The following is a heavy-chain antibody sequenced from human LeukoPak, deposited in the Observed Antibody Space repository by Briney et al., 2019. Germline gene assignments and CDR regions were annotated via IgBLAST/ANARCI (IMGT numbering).Heavy chain of an antibody. Sequence: PGGSLRLSCEASGFTFDDYPMHWVRQTAGKGLEWVSGISWNSGRIGYADSVKGRFTISRDNAKNSLYLQMNSLRAEDTAVYYCAREPYSSGWYFSYYFDYWGQGTLVTVSS. CDR2: ISWNSGRI. CDR1: GFTFDDYP. CDR3: AREPYSSGWYFSYYFDY. J-gene: IGHJ4*02. V-gene: IGHV3-9*01. D-gene: IGHD6-19*01.